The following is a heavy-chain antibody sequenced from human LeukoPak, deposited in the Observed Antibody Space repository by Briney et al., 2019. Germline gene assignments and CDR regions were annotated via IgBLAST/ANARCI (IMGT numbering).Heavy chain of an antibody. CDR2: INPDGSST. CDR3: VRGTNDWTGIDY. V-gene: IGHV3-74*01. CDR1: GFTFSNCW. D-gene: IGHD2-8*01. Sequence: PGGSLRLSCAASGFTFSNCWMHWVRQAPGKGLVWVSRINPDGSSTDYADSVKGRFTISRDNARNTLYLQMNSLRVEDTAIYYCVRGTNDWTGIDYWGQGTLVTVSS. J-gene: IGHJ4*02.